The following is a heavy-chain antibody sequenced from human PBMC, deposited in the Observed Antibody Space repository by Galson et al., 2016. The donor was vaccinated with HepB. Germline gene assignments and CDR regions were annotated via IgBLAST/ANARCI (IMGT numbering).Heavy chain of an antibody. J-gene: IGHJ4*02. V-gene: IGHV3-21*01. Sequence: SLRLSCATSGFMFTRYSINWVRQAPGKGLEWVSSISSSSSYIYYADSVKGRFTISRDNAKKSLFLQMTSLGVEDTAVYYCARFSRTSAGSYWGQGTLVTVSS. CDR3: ARFSRTSAGSY. CDR1: GFMFTRYS. D-gene: IGHD6-13*01. CDR2: ISSSSSYI.